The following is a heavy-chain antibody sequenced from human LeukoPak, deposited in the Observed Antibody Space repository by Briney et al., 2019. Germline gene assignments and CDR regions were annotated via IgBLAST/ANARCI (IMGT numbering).Heavy chain of an antibody. V-gene: IGHV3-21*01. CDR2: ISSGSSYV. D-gene: IGHD3-22*01. J-gene: IGHJ4*02. CDR1: GFPLRNHN. CDR3: ARVSITMIVVNGIDY. Sequence: GSLRLSCTAPGFPLRNHNLDLGPQAPGKGLGWVPTISSGSSYVYYADSVKGRLTISRDNAKNSLYLQMNSLRAEDTAVYYCARVSITMIVVNGIDYWGQGTLVTVSS.